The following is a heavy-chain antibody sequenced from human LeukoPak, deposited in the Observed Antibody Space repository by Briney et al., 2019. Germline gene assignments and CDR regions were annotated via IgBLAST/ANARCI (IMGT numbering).Heavy chain of an antibody. CDR2: IYYSGST. CDR1: YA. J-gene: IGHJ4*02. Sequence: YAMSWVRQPPGKGLEWIGSIYYSGSTYYNPSLKSRVTISVDTSKKLFSLQLSSVTSAESGGYYCPSALLCGGDCYPPYHFHHWGQGTLVTVSS. D-gene: IGHD2-21*02. V-gene: IGHV4-39*01. CDR3: PSALLCGGDCYPPYHFHH.